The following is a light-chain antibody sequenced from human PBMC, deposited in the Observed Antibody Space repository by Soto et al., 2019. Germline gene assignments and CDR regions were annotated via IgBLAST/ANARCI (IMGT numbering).Light chain of an antibody. Sequence: EVVLTQSPGTLSLSPGERATLSCRASQSVSNNYLAWYQQKPGQSPKLLIFGSSDRATGIPDRFSGSGSGTDFPLTISRLEREDFAVYYCQQYGSSPPYTFGQGTKLESK. V-gene: IGKV3-20*01. J-gene: IGKJ2*01. CDR3: QQYGSSPPYT. CDR1: QSVSNNY. CDR2: GSS.